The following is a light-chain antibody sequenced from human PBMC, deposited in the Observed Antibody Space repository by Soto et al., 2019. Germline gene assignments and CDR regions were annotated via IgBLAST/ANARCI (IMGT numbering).Light chain of an antibody. J-gene: IGKJ1*01. V-gene: IGKV1-5*03. CDR1: QSISSW. CDR2: KAS. Sequence: DIQMTQSPSTLSASVGDRVTITCRASQSISSWLAWYQQKPGKAPKLLIYKASSLESGVPSRFSGSGSGTEFTLTISSLQHEDFATYYCQQYNSYSRTFGQGTKVEIK. CDR3: QQYNSYSRT.